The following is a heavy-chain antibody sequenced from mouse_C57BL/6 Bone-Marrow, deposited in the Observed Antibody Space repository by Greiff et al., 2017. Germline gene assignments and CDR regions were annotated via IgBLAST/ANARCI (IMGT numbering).Heavy chain of an antibody. CDR1: GYSITSGYY. CDR3: ARESRDYDYDGRYFDV. V-gene: IGHV3-6*01. D-gene: IGHD2-4*01. CDR2: ISYDGSN. J-gene: IGHJ1*03. Sequence: ESGPGLVKPSQSLSLTCSVTGYSITSGYYWNWIRQFPGNKLEWMGYISYDGSNNYNPSLKNRISITRDTSKNQFFLKLNSVTTEDTATYYCARESRDYDYDGRYFDVWGTGTTVTVSS.